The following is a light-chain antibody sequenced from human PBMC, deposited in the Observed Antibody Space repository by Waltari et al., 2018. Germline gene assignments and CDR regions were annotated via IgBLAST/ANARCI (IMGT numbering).Light chain of an antibody. CDR1: QIVLYISNSKNS. J-gene: IGKJ1*01. CDR2: WAS. V-gene: IGKV4-1*01. CDR3: QQYYSTPWT. Sequence: DIVMTQSSDSMAVSLGERATINCKSSQIVLYISNSKNSLAWYQQKPGKPPKLLIYWASTRDSGVPDLFSGSGSGTEFTLTISSLQAEDVAVYYCQQYYSTPWTFGQGTKLEIK.